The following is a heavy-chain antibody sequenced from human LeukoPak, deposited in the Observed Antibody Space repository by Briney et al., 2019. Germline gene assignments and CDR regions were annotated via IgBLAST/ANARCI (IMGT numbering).Heavy chain of an antibody. Sequence: GGSLRLSCTASGFTLRRYTLNWVRQASGKGLEWVSSISSSSTYIYYADSVKGRFTISRDNAKNSLDLQMNSLRAEDTAVYYCARVGYYDSSDYYHEDAFDIWGQGTMVTVSS. CDR3: ARVGYYDSSDYYHEDAFDI. V-gene: IGHV3-21*01. CDR1: GFTLRRYT. CDR2: ISSSSTYI. J-gene: IGHJ3*02. D-gene: IGHD3-22*01.